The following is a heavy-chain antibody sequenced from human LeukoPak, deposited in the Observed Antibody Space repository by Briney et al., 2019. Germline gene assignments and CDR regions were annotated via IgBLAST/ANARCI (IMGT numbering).Heavy chain of an antibody. CDR3: ARLLAAGTLGY. D-gene: IGHD6-13*01. CDR1: GGSISSSSYY. Sequence: PSETLSLTCTVSGGSISSSSYYWGWIRQPPGKGLEWIGRIYYSGSTYYNPSLKSRVTISVDTSKNQFSLKLSSVTAADTAVYYCARLLAAGTLGYWGQGTLVTVSS. V-gene: IGHV4-39*01. J-gene: IGHJ4*02. CDR2: IYYSGST.